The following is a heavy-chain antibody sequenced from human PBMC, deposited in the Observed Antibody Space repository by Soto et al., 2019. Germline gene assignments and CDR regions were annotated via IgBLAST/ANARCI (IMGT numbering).Heavy chain of an antibody. V-gene: IGHV4-31*03. CDR3: ASHRIAAAGQDFDY. J-gene: IGHJ4*02. CDR1: GGSISSGGYY. CDR2: IYYSGST. Sequence: SETLSLTCTVSGGSISSGGYYWSWIRQHPGKGLEWIGYIYYSGSTYYNPSLKSRVTISVDTSKNQFSLKLSSVTAADTAVYYCASHRIAAAGQDFDYWGQGTLVTVSS. D-gene: IGHD6-13*01.